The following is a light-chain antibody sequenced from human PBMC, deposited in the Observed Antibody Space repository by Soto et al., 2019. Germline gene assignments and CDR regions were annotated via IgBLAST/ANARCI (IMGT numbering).Light chain of an antibody. V-gene: IGKV3-15*01. J-gene: IGKJ4*01. CDR1: QTVTNK. Sequence: EIVMTQSPATLSVSPGERVVLSCRATQTVTNKLAWYQQKPGQAPRLLIYDASIRATCIPARFSGSGSGTEFTLTISSLQSEDFVLYYCQQYNSWPVTFGGGTKVEIK. CDR2: DAS. CDR3: QQYNSWPVT.